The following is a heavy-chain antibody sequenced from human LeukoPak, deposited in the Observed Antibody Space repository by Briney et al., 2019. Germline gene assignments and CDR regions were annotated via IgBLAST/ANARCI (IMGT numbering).Heavy chain of an antibody. CDR3: ARAALTVFSLDP. J-gene: IGHJ5*02. CDR1: GYTFTGYY. CDR2: INPNSGGT. V-gene: IGHV1-2*02. Sequence: ASVKVSCKASGYTFTGYYMHWVRQGPGQGLEWMGWINPNSGGTNYAQKFQGRVTMTRDTSISTAYMELSRLRSDDTAVYYCARAALTVFSLDPWGQGTLVTVSS. D-gene: IGHD4-11*01.